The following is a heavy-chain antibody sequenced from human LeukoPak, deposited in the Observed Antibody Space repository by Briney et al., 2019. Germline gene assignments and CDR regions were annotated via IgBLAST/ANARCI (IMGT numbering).Heavy chain of an antibody. D-gene: IGHD7-27*01. J-gene: IGHJ6*03. Sequence: GGTLRLSCAASGFTFSSYAMSWVRQAPGKGLEWVSAISGSGGSTYYADSVKGRFTISRDNSKNTLYLQMNSLRAEDTAVYYCAKDLTGGYYYYYYMDVWGKGTTVTVSS. CDR3: AKDLTGGYYYYYYMDV. CDR2: ISGSGGST. V-gene: IGHV3-23*01. CDR1: GFTFSSYA.